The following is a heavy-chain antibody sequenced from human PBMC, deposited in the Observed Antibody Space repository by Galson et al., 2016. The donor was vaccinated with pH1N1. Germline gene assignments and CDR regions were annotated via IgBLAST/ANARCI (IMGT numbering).Heavy chain of an antibody. D-gene: IGHD4-23*01. CDR3: ARPGNYDGDRRGAFDL. J-gene: IGHJ3*01. Sequence: SLRLSCAASGFTFSNWHMDWVRQAPGEGLEWISFITYTSGTTYYADSVKGRFIVSRDNARNSLYLEMNSLRVEGTAVYYCARPGNYDGDRRGAFDLWGQGTMVTVSP. CDR2: ITYTSGTT. V-gene: IGHV3-48*04. CDR1: GFTFSNWH.